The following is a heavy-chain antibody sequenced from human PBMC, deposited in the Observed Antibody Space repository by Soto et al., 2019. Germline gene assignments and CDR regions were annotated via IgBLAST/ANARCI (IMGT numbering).Heavy chain of an antibody. Sequence: PSETLSLTCTVSGGSISSSSYYWGWIRQPPGKGLEWIGSIYYSGSTYYNPSPKSRVTISVDTSKNQFSLKLSSVTAADTAVYYCASLVCSGGSCYSPYYYYMDVWGKGTTVT. D-gene: IGHD2-15*01. CDR1: GGSISSSSYY. J-gene: IGHJ6*03. CDR3: ASLVCSGGSCYSPYYYYMDV. CDR2: IYYSGST. V-gene: IGHV4-39*01.